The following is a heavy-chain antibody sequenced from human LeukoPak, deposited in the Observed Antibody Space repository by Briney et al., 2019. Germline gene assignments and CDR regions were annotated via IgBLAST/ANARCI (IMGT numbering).Heavy chain of an antibody. V-gene: IGHV4-39*07. D-gene: IGHD3-3*01. CDR2: IYYSGST. J-gene: IGHJ4*02. CDR1: GGSISSSSYY. Sequence: SETLSLTCTVSGGSISSSSYYWGWIRQPPGKGLEWIGSIYYSGSTYYNPSLKSRVTISVDTSKNQFSLKLSSVTAADTAVYYCATNDDFWSGYVDYWGQGTLVTVSS. CDR3: ATNDDFWSGYVDY.